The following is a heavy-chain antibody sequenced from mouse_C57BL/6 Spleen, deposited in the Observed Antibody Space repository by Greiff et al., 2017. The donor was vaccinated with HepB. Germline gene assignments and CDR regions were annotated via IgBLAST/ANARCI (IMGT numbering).Heavy chain of an antibody. CDR2: IYPGDGDT. D-gene: IGHD2-5*01. CDR1: GYAFSSSW. J-gene: IGHJ2*01. V-gene: IGHV1-82*01. Sequence: VQLKQSGPELVKPGASVKISCKASGYAFSSSWMNWVKQRPGKGLEWIGRIYPGDGDTNYNGKFKGKATLTADKSSSTAYMQLSSLTSEDSAVYFCARYYSNYFDYWGQGTTLTVSS. CDR3: ARYYSNYFDY.